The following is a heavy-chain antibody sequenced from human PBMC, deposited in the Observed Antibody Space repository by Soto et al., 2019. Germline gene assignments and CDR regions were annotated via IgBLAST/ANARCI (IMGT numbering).Heavy chain of an antibody. CDR1: GGSISSYY. J-gene: IGHJ5*02. Sequence: QVQLQESGPGLVKPSETLSLTCTVSGGSISSYYWSWIRQPPGKGLEWIGHIYYSGSTNYNPSLKSRVTISVDTSKNQFSLKLSSVTAADTAVYYCARRGGYDSLVWFDPWGQGTLVTVSS. CDR2: IYYSGST. CDR3: ARRGGYDSLVWFDP. V-gene: IGHV4-59*01. D-gene: IGHD5-12*01.